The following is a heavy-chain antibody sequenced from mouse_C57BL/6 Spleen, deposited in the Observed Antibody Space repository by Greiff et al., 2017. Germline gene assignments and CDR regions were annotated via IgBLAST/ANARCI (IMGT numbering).Heavy chain of an antibody. CDR1: GISITTGIYR. V-gene: IGHV3-5*01. Sequence: EVQLVESGPGLVKPSQTVFLTCTVTGISITTGIYRWSWIRQFPGNKLEWIGYIYYIGTITNNPSTTSRTTINRDTPKNQFFLEMNSLTDEDTATYYGAGKYLGYLDVWGTGTTVTVSS. J-gene: IGHJ1*03. CDR2: IYYIGTI. CDR3: AGKYLGYLDV. D-gene: IGHD5-1*01.